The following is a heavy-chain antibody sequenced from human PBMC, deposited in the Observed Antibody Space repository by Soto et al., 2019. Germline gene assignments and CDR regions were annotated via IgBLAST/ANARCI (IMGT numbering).Heavy chain of an antibody. CDR1: GGSIRSNY. V-gene: IGHV4-59*01. J-gene: IGHJ6*02. CDR2: IYYSGST. Sequence: SETLSLTFTVSGGSIRSNYWSWIRQPPGKGLEWIGYIYYSGSTNYNPSLKSRVTISVDTSKNQFSLKLSSVTAADTAVYYCGGGDSSGYYPYYYYGMDVWGQGTTVTVSS. CDR3: GGGDSSGYYPYYYYGMDV. D-gene: IGHD3-22*01.